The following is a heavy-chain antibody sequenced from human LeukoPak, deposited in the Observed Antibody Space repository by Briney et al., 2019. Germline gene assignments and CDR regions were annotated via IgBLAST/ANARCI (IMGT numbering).Heavy chain of an antibody. J-gene: IGHJ6*03. CDR3: VRGSTRLEWLLPFYYYYMDV. CDR2: IKQDGSEK. CDR1: GFTFSSYW. D-gene: IGHD3-3*01. Sequence: GGSLRLSCAASGFTFSSYWMSWVRQAPGKGLEWVANIKQDGSEKYYVDSVKGRFTISRDNAKNSLYLQMNSLRAEDTAVYYCVRGSTRLEWLLPFYYYYMDVWGKGTTVTVSS. V-gene: IGHV3-7*01.